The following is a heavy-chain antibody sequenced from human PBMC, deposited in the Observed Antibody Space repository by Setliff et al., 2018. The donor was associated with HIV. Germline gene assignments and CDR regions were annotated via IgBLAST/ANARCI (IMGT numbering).Heavy chain of an antibody. CDR2: IYSTGNT. CDR1: GGSISSGRYF. D-gene: IGHD2-21*02. V-gene: IGHV4-31*03. CDR3: ARGGRKDMTDN. J-gene: IGHJ4*02. Sequence: SETLSLTCNVSGGSISSGRYFWSWIRQPTGGGMEWIGYIYSTGNTYYNPSLKSRVSISLDTSENQFSLNLTSVTVADTAVYYCARGGRKDMTDNWGQGSLVTVSS.